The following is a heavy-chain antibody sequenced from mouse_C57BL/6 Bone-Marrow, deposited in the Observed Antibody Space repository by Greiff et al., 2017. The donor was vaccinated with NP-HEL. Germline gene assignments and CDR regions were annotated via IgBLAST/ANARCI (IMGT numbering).Heavy chain of an antibody. CDR2: IYPGSGST. J-gene: IGHJ3*01. D-gene: IGHD2-2*01. Sequence: QVQLKQPGAELVKPGASVKMSCKASGYTFTSYWITWVKQRPGQGLEWIGDIYPGSGSTNYNEKFKGKATFTADTSSNTAYMQLSSLTTEDSAIYYCAREGTMVTTPFAYWGQGTLVTVSA. CDR3: AREGTMVTTPFAY. CDR1: GYTFTSYW. V-gene: IGHV1-55*01.